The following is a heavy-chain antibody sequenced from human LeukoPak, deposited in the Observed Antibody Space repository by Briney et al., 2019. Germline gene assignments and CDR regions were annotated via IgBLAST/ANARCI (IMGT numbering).Heavy chain of an antibody. D-gene: IGHD3-10*01. CDR1: GGSISSSSYY. CDR2: IYYSGST. J-gene: IGHJ5*02. CDR3: ARDPYSTMVRGPRDWFDP. Sequence: SETLSLTCTVSGGSISSSSYYWGWTRQPPGKGLEWIGSIYYSGSTYYNPSLKSRVTISVDTSKNQFSLKLSSVTAADTAVYYCARDPYSTMVRGPRDWFDPWGQGTLVTVSS. V-gene: IGHV4-39*07.